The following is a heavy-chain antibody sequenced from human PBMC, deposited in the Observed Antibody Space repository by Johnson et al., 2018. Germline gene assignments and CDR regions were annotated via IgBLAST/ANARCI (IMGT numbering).Heavy chain of an antibody. Sequence: QVQLVQSGGGVVQPGRSLRLSCAASGFTFSSYGMHWVRQAPGKGLEWVAVIWYDGSNKYYADSVKGRFTISRDNSKNTLYLQMNSLRAEDTAGYYCARDQGRMDVWGQGTTVTVSS. CDR3: ARDQGRMDV. CDR1: GFTFSSYG. CDR2: IWYDGSNK. J-gene: IGHJ6*02. V-gene: IGHV3-33*01.